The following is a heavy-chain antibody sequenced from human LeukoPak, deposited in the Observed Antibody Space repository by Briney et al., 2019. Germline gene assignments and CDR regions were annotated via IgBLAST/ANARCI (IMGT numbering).Heavy chain of an antibody. J-gene: IGHJ1*01. CDR1: GYTFTSYG. CDR3: ARVGGYCGSTSCYTRPRFQH. D-gene: IGHD2-2*02. Sequence: GASVKVSCKASGYTFTSYGISWVRQAPGQGLEWMGIINPSGGSTSYAQKFQGRVTMTRDTSTSTVYMELSSLRSEDTAVYYCARVGGYCGSTSCYTRPRFQHWGQGTLVTVSS. V-gene: IGHV1-46*03. CDR2: INPSGGST.